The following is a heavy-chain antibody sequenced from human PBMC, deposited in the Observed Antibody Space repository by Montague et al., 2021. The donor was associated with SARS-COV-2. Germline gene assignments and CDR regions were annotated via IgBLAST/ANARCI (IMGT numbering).Heavy chain of an antibody. D-gene: IGHD2-2*01. J-gene: IGHJ5*02. Sequence: TLSLTCSVSGGSISSGSYYWSWIRQPAGKGLEWIGRIYTSGGANYNPSLNSRVTISVDTSKNQFSLNLTSVTAADTAVYYCARAALPGRKNWFDPWGQGTLATVSS. CDR2: IYTSGGA. CDR1: GGSISSGSYY. CDR3: ARAALPGRKNWFDP. V-gene: IGHV4-61*02.